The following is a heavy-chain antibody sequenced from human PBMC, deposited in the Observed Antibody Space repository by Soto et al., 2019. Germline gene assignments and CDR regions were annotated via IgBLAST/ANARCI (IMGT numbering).Heavy chain of an antibody. J-gene: IGHJ4*02. D-gene: IGHD6-19*01. CDR1: GGPVSSGSYY. V-gene: IGHV4-61*01. CDR3: ASAIAVAGIIDY. Sequence: PSETLSLTCTVSGGPVSSGSYYWNWIRQAPGKGLEWIADVYYSGTTNYNPSLKSRVTISIDTSKSQFSLNLSSVTAADTAVYYCASAIAVAGIIDYWGQGTLVTVS. CDR2: VYYSGTT.